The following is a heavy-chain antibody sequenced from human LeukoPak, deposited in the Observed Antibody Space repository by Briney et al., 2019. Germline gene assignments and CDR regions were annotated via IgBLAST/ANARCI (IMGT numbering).Heavy chain of an antibody. CDR2: ISTSSSYI. Sequence: PGGSLRLSCAASGFTFTDWYMSWIRQAPGKGLEWVSSISTSSSYIYSADSVKGRFTISRDNAKNSLYLQMNSLRAEDTAVYYCVRDTFSPDAFDIWGQGTMVTVSS. V-gene: IGHV3-11*06. CDR1: GFTFTDWY. CDR3: VRDTFSPDAFDI. D-gene: IGHD3-16*01. J-gene: IGHJ3*02.